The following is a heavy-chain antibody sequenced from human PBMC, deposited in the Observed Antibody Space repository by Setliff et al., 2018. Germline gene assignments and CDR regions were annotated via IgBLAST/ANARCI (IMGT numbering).Heavy chain of an antibody. V-gene: IGHV4-4*07. J-gene: IGHJ3*02. CDR2: IHSSGNT. CDR3: ARAGAIQGGFDI. CDR1: GGSIGTYY. D-gene: IGHD7-27*01. Sequence: PSETLSLTCNVSGGSIGTYYWSWIRQPAGKGLGWIGRIHSSGNTNYKPSLKSRVTMSVDTTKNQFSLKLSSVTAADTAVYYCARAGAIQGGFDIWGQGIVVTVSS.